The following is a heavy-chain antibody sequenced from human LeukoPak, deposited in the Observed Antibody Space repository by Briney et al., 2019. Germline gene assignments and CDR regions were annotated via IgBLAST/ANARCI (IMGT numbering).Heavy chain of an antibody. CDR1: GYSISGGYY. CDR2: IYHSGST. J-gene: IGHJ2*01. V-gene: IGHV4-38-2*01. Sequence: SETLSLTCAVSGYSISGGYYWGWIRQPPGKGLEWIGSIYHSGSTYYNPSLKSRVTISVDTSKNQFSLKLSSVTAADTAVYYCARPHAVDFWSGYSSWYFDLWGRGTLVTVSS. D-gene: IGHD3-3*01. CDR3: ARPHAVDFWSGYSSWYFDL.